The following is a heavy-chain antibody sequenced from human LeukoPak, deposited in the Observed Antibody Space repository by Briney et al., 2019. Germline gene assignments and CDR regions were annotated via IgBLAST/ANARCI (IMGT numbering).Heavy chain of an antibody. CDR1: GGSISSGSHH. D-gene: IGHD4-23*01. V-gene: IGHV4-39*01. J-gene: IGHJ4*02. CDR2: IYDSRTI. Sequence: PSETLSLTCTVSGGSISSGSHHWGWFRQSPGKGLEWIGSIYDSRTIYYNPSLNSRVTISAVTSKNQFSLQLNSVTAADTAVYYCARHDGRSGGTMVALDSWGQGSLVTVSS. CDR3: ARHDGRSGGTMVALDS.